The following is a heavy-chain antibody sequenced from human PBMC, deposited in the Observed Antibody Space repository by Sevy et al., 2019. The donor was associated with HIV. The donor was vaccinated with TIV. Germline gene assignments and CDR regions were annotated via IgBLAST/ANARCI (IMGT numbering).Heavy chain of an antibody. CDR2: IYYSGST. V-gene: IGHV4-59*01. CDR1: GGSISSYY. Sequence: SETLSLTCTVSGGSISSYYWSWIRQPPGKGLEWIGYIYYSGSTNYNPSLKSRVTISVDTSKNQFSLKLSSVTTADTAVYYCARVSDGHSSSWYFYYYMDVWGKGTTVTVSS. CDR3: ARVSDGHSSSWYFYYYMDV. J-gene: IGHJ6*03. D-gene: IGHD6-13*01.